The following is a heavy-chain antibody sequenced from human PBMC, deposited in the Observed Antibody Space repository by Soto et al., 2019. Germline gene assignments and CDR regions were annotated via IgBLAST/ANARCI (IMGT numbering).Heavy chain of an antibody. Sequence: GGSLRLSCATSGLTFSNYAMSWVRQAPGGGLEWVSSMSGSSSTTYYADSVRGRFTISRDRSKNTLYLQMSSLGAEDTALYYCAKNQERELPRVIDFWGQGTLVTVSS. CDR3: AKNQERELPRVIDF. CDR2: MSGSSSTT. J-gene: IGHJ4*02. D-gene: IGHD1-7*01. V-gene: IGHV3-23*01. CDR1: GLTFSNYA.